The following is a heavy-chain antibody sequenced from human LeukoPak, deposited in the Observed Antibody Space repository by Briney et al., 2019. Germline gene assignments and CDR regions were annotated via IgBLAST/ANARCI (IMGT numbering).Heavy chain of an antibody. CDR2: IYYSGST. J-gene: IGHJ6*03. CDR3: ARDRRRGWYEHYYRGI. V-gene: IGHV4-59*01. Sequence: SETLSLTCTVSGGSISSYYWSWIRQPPGKGLEWIGYIYYSGSTNYNPSLKTRVTISVDTSKNQFSLKLSSVTAADTAVYYCARDRRRGWYEHYYRGIWGKGTTVTVSS. CDR1: GGSISSYY. D-gene: IGHD6-19*01.